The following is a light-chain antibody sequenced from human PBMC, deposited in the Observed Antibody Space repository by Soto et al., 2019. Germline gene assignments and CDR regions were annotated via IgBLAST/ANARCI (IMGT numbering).Light chain of an antibody. Sequence: QSVLTQPRSVPGSPGQSVAISCTGTSSDVGAYTYVSWYQQHPGKAPKLMIYDVSKRPSGVPDRFSGFKSGDTASLTISGLQAEDEADYYCCSSAGNYILVFGTGTKVTVL. CDR1: SSDVGAYTY. V-gene: IGLV2-11*01. CDR3: CSSAGNYILV. J-gene: IGLJ1*01. CDR2: DVS.